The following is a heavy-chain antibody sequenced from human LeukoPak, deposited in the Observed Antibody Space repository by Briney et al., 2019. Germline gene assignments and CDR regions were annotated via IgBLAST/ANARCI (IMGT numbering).Heavy chain of an antibody. V-gene: IGHV4-31*03. Sequence: SETLSLTCTVSGGSISSGGYYWSWIRQHPGKGLEWIGYIYYSGSTYYNPSLKSRVTISVDTSKNQFSLKLSSVTAADTAVYYCARGSMIANSWFDPWGQGTLVTVSS. CDR3: ARGSMIANSWFDP. D-gene: IGHD3-22*01. CDR2: IYYSGST. J-gene: IGHJ5*02. CDR1: GGSISSGGYY.